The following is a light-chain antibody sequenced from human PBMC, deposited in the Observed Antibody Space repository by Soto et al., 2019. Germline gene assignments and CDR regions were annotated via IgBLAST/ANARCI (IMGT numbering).Light chain of an antibody. CDR1: QSISSY. CDR2: AAS. V-gene: IGKV1-39*01. Sequence: DIQMTQSPSSLSASVGDRVTITCRASQSISSYLNWYQQKPGKAPKLLIYAASSLHSGVPSMFSGSLSGTDFTLTSRSLQLLDFATYYCQHSYSTPSFGQGTKVEIK. J-gene: IGKJ1*01. CDR3: QHSYSTPS.